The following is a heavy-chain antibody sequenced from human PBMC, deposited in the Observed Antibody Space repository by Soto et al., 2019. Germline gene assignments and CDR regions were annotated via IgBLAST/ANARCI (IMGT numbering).Heavy chain of an antibody. V-gene: IGHV4-38-2*01. D-gene: IGHD2-2*01. CDR1: GYSISSGYY. J-gene: IGHJ6*02. Sequence: PSETLSLTCAVSGYSISSGYYWGWIRQPPGKGLEWIGSIYHSGSTYYNPSLKSRVTISVDTPKNQFSLKLSSVTAADTAVYYCARDCTSTTCYLYYYGMDVWGQGTTVTVSS. CDR2: IYHSGST. CDR3: ARDCTSTTCYLYYYGMDV.